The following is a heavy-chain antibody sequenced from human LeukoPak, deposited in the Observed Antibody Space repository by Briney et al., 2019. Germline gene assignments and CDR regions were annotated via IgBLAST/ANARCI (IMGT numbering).Heavy chain of an antibody. CDR3: ARTRSSGYLTFDY. CDR1: GGSIRSSYYY. Sequence: LSLTCTVSGGSIRSSYYYWGWIRQAPGKGLEWVPYITNSGNSKSYADSVKGRFTISRDNTKNSLYLQMNGLRAEDTAVYYCARTRSSGYLTFDYWGQGILVTVSS. V-gene: IGHV3-11*06. J-gene: IGHJ4*02. CDR2: ITNSGNSK. D-gene: IGHD3-22*01.